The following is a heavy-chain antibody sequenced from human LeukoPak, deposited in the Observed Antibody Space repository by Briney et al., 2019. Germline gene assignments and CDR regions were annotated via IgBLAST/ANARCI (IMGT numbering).Heavy chain of an antibody. J-gene: IGHJ4*02. V-gene: IGHV4-30-2*01. Sequence: SETLSLTCTVSGGSISVIPYYWSWIRQPPGKGLEWIGYIYHSGGTFYNPSLKSRVTMSVDKSTNQFSLNLTSVTAADTAVYYCARQGTRGYCSGGSCYSANGGDYWGQGTLVTVSS. CDR1: GGSISVIPYY. CDR3: ARQGTRGYCSGGSCYSANGGDY. D-gene: IGHD2-15*01. CDR2: IYHSGGT.